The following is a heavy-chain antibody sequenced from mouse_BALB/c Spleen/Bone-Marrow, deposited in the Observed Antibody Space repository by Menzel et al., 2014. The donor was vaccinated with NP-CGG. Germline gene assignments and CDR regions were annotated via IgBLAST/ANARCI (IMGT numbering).Heavy chain of an antibody. CDR3: TDGWDWFAY. Sequence: QLQQSGAELVRPGASVKLSCKALGYTFTDYELHWVKQTPVHGLEWIGAIHPGSGGTAYNQKFKGKATLTADKSSSTAYKDLSSLASEDSADYCCTDGWDWFAYWGQGTLVTVSA. CDR2: IHPGSGGT. D-gene: IGHD4-1*01. V-gene: IGHV1-15*01. J-gene: IGHJ3*01. CDR1: GYTFTDYE.